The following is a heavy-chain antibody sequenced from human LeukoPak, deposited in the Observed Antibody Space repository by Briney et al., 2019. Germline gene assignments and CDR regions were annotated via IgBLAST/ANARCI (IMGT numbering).Heavy chain of an antibody. CDR3: AKGGLRVASYGMDV. CDR2: ISGSGGST. CDR1: GFTFSSYA. Sequence: GGSLRLSCAASGFTFSSYAMSWVRQAPGKGLEWVSAISGSGGSTYYADSVKGRFIISRDNSKNTLYLQMNSLRAEDRAVYYCAKGGLRVASYGMDVWGQGTTVTVSS. V-gene: IGHV3-23*01. J-gene: IGHJ6*02. D-gene: IGHD5-12*01.